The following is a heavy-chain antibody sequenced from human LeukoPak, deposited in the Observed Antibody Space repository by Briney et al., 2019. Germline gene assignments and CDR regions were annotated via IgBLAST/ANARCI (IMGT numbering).Heavy chain of an antibody. D-gene: IGHD1-26*01. CDR1: GYTLTRYF. CDR2: INPNGGST. V-gene: IGHV1-46*01. Sequence: ASVKVSCKASGYTLTRYFIHWVRRAPGQGLEWMGIINPNGGSTSYPQKFQGRVTMTRDTSTNTVYMELSSLKSEDTAVYYCARQGRLVGATYHFDYWGQGTLVTVSS. CDR3: ARQGRLVGATYHFDY. J-gene: IGHJ4*02.